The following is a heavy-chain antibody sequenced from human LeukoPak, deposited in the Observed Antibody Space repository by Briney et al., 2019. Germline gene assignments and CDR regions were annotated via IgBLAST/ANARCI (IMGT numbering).Heavy chain of an antibody. Sequence: GSLRLSCAASGFTFSSYSMNWVRQAPGKGLEWVSSISSSSSYIYYADSVKGRFTISRDNSKNTLYLQMNSLRAEDTAVYYCARDCGGPGDYWGQGTLVTVSS. V-gene: IGHV3-21*04. CDR3: ARDCGGPGDY. D-gene: IGHD2-21*01. CDR2: ISSSSSYI. CDR1: GFTFSSYS. J-gene: IGHJ4*02.